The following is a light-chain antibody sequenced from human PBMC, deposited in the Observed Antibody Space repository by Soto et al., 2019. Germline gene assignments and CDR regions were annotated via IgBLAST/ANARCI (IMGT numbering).Light chain of an antibody. CDR1: TSDFGGYDY. CDR3: CSYAGDFYV. V-gene: IGLV2-11*01. J-gene: IGLJ1*01. Sequence: QSVLTQPRSVSGSPGQSVAISCTGTTSDFGGYDYVSWHQQHPGKAPELIIFYVSKRPSGVPDRFSGSKSGNSASLTSSWLQAEDEADYFCCSYAGDFYVFGSGTKLTVL. CDR2: YVS.